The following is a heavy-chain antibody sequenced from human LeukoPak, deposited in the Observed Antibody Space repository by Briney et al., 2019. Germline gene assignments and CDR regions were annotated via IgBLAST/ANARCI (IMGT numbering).Heavy chain of an antibody. V-gene: IGHV3-23*01. CDR1: GFTFSSYA. CDR3: AKDIPTYYYDSSGAFDY. Sequence: GGSLRLTCAASGFTFSSYAMSWVRQAPGKGLEWVSAISGSGGSTYYADSVKGRFTISRDNSKNTLYLQMNSLRAEDTAVYYCAKDIPTYYYDSSGAFDYWGQGTLVTVSS. D-gene: IGHD3-22*01. J-gene: IGHJ4*02. CDR2: ISGSGGST.